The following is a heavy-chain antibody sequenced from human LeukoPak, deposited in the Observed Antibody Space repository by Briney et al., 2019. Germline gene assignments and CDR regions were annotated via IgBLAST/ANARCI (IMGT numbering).Heavy chain of an antibody. Sequence: SETLSLTCIVSGYSIGSDFYWGWIRQPPGKGLAWIASIYRSGNTYSNSSLKSRVRMSIDTSKNHFSLRLTSVTAADTAVYYCARHSVASPSDARGPGTLVTVSS. CDR1: GYSIGSDFY. D-gene: IGHD2-21*01. CDR3: ARHSVASPSDA. V-gene: IGHV4-38-2*02. J-gene: IGHJ4*02. CDR2: IYRSGNT.